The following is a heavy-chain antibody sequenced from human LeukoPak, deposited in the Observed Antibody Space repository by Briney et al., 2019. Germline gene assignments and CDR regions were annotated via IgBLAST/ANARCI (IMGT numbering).Heavy chain of an antibody. CDR2: ISGSGGST. J-gene: IGHJ6*02. CDR3: AKAYRSGWPNYGMDV. CDR1: GFTFSSYA. D-gene: IGHD6-19*01. V-gene: IGHV3-23*01. Sequence: GGSLRLSCAASGFTFSSYAMSWVRQAPGKGLEWVSAISGSGGSTYCADSVKGRFTISRDNSKNTLYLQMNSLRAEDTAVYYCAKAYRSGWPNYGMDVWGQGTTVTVSS.